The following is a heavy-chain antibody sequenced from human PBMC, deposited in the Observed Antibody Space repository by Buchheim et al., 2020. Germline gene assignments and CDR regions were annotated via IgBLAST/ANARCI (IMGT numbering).Heavy chain of an antibody. CDR1: GFTFSGIC. CDR2: INYDGSIK. Sequence: EMQLVESGGGLVKPGGSLGLSCAASGFTFSGICMGWVRQAPGKGLEWLANINYDGSIKYYVDSVKGRFTISGDNAKNSLSLQMNNLRAEDTAVYYCARDQRVPNWYFDLWGRGTL. J-gene: IGHJ2*01. V-gene: IGHV3-7*01. CDR3: ARDQRVPNWYFDL.